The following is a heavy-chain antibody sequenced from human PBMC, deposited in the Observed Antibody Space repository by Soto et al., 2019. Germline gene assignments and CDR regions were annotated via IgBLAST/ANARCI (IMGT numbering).Heavy chain of an antibody. D-gene: IGHD3-9*01. CDR3: AKVYRAIFWDFGAFDI. CDR1: GFTFSSYG. J-gene: IGHJ3*02. CDR2: ISYDGSNK. V-gene: IGHV3-30*18. Sequence: SLRLSCAASGFTFSSYGMHWVRQAPGKGLEWVAVISYDGSNKYYADSVKGRFTISRDNSKNTLYLQMNSLRAEDTAAYYCAKVYRAIFWDFGAFDIWGQGTMVTVSS.